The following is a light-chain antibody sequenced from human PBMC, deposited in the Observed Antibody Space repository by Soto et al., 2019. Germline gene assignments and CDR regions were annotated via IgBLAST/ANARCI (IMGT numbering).Light chain of an antibody. V-gene: IGLV2-23*01. CDR2: EGS. J-gene: IGLJ2*01. CDR3: SSYGGSNNLI. Sequence: QSALTQPASVSGSPGQSITISCTGTSSDVGTYNLVSWHQHHPGKAPKLIIYEGSKRPSGVSNRFSGSKSGNTASLTISGLQAEDEADYYCSSYGGSNNLIFGGGTKLTVL. CDR1: SSDVGTYNL.